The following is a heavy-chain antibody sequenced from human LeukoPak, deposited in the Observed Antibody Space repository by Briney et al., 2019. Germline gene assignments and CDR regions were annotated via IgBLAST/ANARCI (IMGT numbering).Heavy chain of an antibody. CDR1: GYSISSGYY. D-gene: IGHD6-25*01. J-gene: IGHJ4*02. Sequence: PSETLSLTCAVSGYSISSGYYWGWIRQPPGKGLEWIGSIYHSGSTYYNPSLKSRVTISVDTSKNQFSLKLSSVTAADTAVYYCARRVAAFDYWGQGTLVTVPS. V-gene: IGHV4-38-2*01. CDR3: ARRVAAFDY. CDR2: IYHSGST.